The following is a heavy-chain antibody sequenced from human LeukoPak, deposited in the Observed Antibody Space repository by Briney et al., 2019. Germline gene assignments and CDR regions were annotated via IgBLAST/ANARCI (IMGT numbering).Heavy chain of an antibody. Sequence: GGSLRLSCAASGFTFSNYWIHWVRQGSGKGLVWVSRINGDGRSTSYADSVKGRFTISRDNAKNTLYLQMSSLRAEDTAVYYCARDIVVVPAGLYYYVMDVWGQGTTVTVSS. V-gene: IGHV3-74*01. CDR2: INGDGRST. CDR1: GFTFSNYW. D-gene: IGHD2-2*01. J-gene: IGHJ6*02. CDR3: ARDIVVVPAGLYYYVMDV.